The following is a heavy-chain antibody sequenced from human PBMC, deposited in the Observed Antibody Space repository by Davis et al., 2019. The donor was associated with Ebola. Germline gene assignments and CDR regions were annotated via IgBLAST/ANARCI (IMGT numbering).Heavy chain of an antibody. Sequence: ASVKVSCKASGYTFTSYGISWVRQAPGQGLEWMGWISAYNGNTNYAQKLQGRVTMTTDTSTSTAYMELRSLRSDDTAVYYCARYYCSSTSSLPYYYGMDVWGQGTTVTVSS. CDR3: ARYYCSSTSSLPYYYGMDV. J-gene: IGHJ6*02. CDR1: GYTFTSYG. V-gene: IGHV1-18*01. D-gene: IGHD2-2*01. CDR2: ISAYNGNT.